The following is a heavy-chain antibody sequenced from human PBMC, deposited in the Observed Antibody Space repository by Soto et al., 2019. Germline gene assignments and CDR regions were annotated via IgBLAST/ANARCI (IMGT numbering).Heavy chain of an antibody. D-gene: IGHD2-21*01. V-gene: IGHV3-23*01. CDR1: GFTFSSYA. CDR3: AKDSALRVKDH. CDR2: ISGSGGST. J-gene: IGHJ4*02. Sequence: GSLRLSCAASGFTFSSYAMTWVRQAPGKGLQWVSAISGSGGSTYYADSVKGRFTISRDNSENTLYLQMNSLRAEDTAVYYCAKDSALRVKDHWGQGTLVTVSS.